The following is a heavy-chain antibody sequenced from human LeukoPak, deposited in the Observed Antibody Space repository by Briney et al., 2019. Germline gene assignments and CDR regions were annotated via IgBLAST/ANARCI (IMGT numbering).Heavy chain of an antibody. J-gene: IGHJ1*01. CDR3: ARLRGYSYGREYFQH. Sequence: PSETLSLTCTVSGGSISSYYWSWIRQPPGKGLEWIGYIYYSGSTNYNPSLKSRVTISVDTSKNQLSLKLSSVTAADTAVYYCARLRGYSYGREYFQHWGQGTLVTVSS. D-gene: IGHD5-18*01. CDR2: IYYSGST. CDR1: GGSISSYY. V-gene: IGHV4-59*01.